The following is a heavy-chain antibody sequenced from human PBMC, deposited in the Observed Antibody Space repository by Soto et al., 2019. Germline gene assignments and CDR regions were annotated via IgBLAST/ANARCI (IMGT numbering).Heavy chain of an antibody. Sequence: SVKVSCKASGGTFSSYAISWVRQAPGQGLEWMGGIIPIFGTANYAQKFQGRVTITADESTSTAYMELSSLRSEDTAVYYCAGIRITIFGVVIPHYYYYGMDVWGQGTTVTVSS. CDR1: GGTFSSYA. D-gene: IGHD3-3*01. CDR3: AGIRITIFGVVIPHYYYYGMDV. CDR2: IIPIFGTA. J-gene: IGHJ6*02. V-gene: IGHV1-69*13.